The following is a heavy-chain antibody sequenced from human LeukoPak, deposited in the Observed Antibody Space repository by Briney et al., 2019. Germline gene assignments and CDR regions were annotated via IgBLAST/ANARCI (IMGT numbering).Heavy chain of an antibody. V-gene: IGHV3-23*01. CDR3: AKCDYYDSSGYYRY. D-gene: IGHD3-22*01. J-gene: IGHJ4*02. CDR2: ISGSGGST. Sequence: PGGPLRLSCAASGFTFSSYGMSWVRQAPGKGLEWVSAISGSGGSTYYADSVKSRFTISRDNSKNTLYLQMNSLRAEDTAVHYCAKCDYYDSSGYYRYWGQGTLVTVSS. CDR1: GFTFSSYG.